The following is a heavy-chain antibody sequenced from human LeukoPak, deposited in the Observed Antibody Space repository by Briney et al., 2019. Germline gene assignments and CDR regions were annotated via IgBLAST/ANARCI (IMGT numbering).Heavy chain of an antibody. Sequence: GGSLRLSCAAPGFTFSSYGMHWVRQAPGKGLEWVAVISYDGSNKYYADSVKGRFTISRDNSKNTLYLQMNSLRAEDTAVYYCAKQGSLRYFDWLLYNPDYWGQGTLVTVSS. CDR1: GFTFSSYG. CDR3: AKQGSLRYFDWLLYNPDY. J-gene: IGHJ4*02. V-gene: IGHV3-30*18. D-gene: IGHD3-9*01. CDR2: ISYDGSNK.